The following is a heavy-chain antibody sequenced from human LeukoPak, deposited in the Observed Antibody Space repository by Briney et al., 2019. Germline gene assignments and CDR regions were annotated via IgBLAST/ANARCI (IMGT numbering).Heavy chain of an antibody. CDR2: IDWDDDK. Sequence: SGPALVKPTQTLTLTCTFSGFSLSTSGMCVSWIRQPPGKALEWLARIDWDDDKYYSTSLKTRLTISKDTSKNQVVLTMTNMDPVDTATYSCARIRAYCSSTSCYGYYYYYMDVWGKGTTVTVSS. CDR3: ARIRAYCSSTSCYGYYYYYMDV. CDR1: GFSLSTSGMC. J-gene: IGHJ6*03. V-gene: IGHV2-70*11. D-gene: IGHD2-2*01.